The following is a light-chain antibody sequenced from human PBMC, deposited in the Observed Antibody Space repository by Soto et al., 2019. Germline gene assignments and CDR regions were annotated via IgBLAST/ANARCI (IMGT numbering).Light chain of an antibody. J-gene: IGKJ5*01. CDR3: QQHDILPIT. CDR1: QSVRSSY. V-gene: IGKV3-20*01. CDR2: GAS. Sequence: EIVLTQSPGTLSLSPGERATLSCRASQSVRSSYLAWYQQKPGQAPRLLIYGASIRATGIPDRFSGSGSETDFTLTISRLEPEDFALYYCQQHDILPITFGQGTRLEI.